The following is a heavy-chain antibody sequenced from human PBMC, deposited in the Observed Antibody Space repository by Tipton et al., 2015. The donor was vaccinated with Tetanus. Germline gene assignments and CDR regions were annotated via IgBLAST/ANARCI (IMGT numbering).Heavy chain of an antibody. CDR3: ARDRGDYIYYGMDV. Sequence: QVQLVQSGAEMKKPGASVKVSCKASGYTFTGYYMYWVRQAPGQGLEWMGWIDPNSGGTVYAQKFQGRVTMTRDTSLSTAYMELSSLRSDDTAVYYCARDRGDYIYYGMDVWGPGTTVTVS. V-gene: IGHV1-2*02. CDR1: GYTFTGYY. CDR2: IDPNSGGT. J-gene: IGHJ6*02. D-gene: IGHD3-22*01.